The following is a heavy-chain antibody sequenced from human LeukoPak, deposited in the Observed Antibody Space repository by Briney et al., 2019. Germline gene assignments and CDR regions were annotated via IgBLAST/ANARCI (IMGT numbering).Heavy chain of an antibody. D-gene: IGHD2-2*01. CDR3: HFKYCSNSTCFYYFDY. J-gene: IGHJ4*02. CDR1: GGSISSSSHY. V-gene: IGHV4-39*01. Sequence: SETLSLTCTVSGGSISSSSHYWGWIRQPPGKGLEWIGSIYYSGITYYNPSLRSRVTISVDTSKNQFSLKLSSVTATDTAVYYCHFKYCSNSTCFYYFDYWGQGTLVTVSS. CDR2: IYYSGIT.